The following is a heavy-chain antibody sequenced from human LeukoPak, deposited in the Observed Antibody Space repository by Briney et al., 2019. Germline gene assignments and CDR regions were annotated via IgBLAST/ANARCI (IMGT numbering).Heavy chain of an antibody. Sequence: PSETLSLTCTVSGDSISSYYWSWIRQPPGKGLEWIGYIYYTGSTSYNPSLKSRVTISVDTSKSQLSLKLRSVTAADTAVYYCARFFGGARPGSLYDYWGQGTLVTVSS. J-gene: IGHJ4*02. CDR2: IYYTGST. CDR1: GDSISSYY. CDR3: ARFFGGARPGSLYDY. D-gene: IGHD3-3*01. V-gene: IGHV4-59*01.